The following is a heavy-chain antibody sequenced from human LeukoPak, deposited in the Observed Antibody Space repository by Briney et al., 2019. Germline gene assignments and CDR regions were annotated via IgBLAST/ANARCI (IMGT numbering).Heavy chain of an antibody. CDR2: IYYSGST. CDR3: ARGGCSGGSCYWFDP. Sequence: PSETLSLTRTVSAGSISSYYWSCIRQPPGKGLEWIGYIYYSGSTNYNPSLKSRVTISVDTSKNQFSLKLSSVTAADTAVYYCARGGCSGGSCYWFDPWGQGTLVTVSS. V-gene: IGHV4-59*01. CDR1: AGSISSYY. J-gene: IGHJ5*02. D-gene: IGHD2-15*01.